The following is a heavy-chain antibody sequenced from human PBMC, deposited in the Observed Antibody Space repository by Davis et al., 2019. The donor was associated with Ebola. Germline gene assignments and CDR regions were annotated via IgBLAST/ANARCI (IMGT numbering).Heavy chain of an antibody. V-gene: IGHV3-23*01. J-gene: IGHJ6*04. CDR1: GFSFEDYA. Sequence: GESLKISCAASGFSFEDYAMHWVRQAPGKGLEWVSAISGSGGSTYYADSVKGRFTISRDNSKKTLYLQMNSLRAEDTAVYYCAKSGLSFGVVKYHYGMDVWGKGTTVTVSS. D-gene: IGHD3-3*01. CDR3: AKSGLSFGVVKYHYGMDV. CDR2: ISGSGGST.